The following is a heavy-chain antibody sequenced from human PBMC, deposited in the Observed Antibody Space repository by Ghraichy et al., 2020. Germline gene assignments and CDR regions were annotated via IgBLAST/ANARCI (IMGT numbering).Heavy chain of an antibody. V-gene: IGHV3-23*01. CDR2: ISGFGVDT. CDR1: GFIFTDYA. Sequence: GGSLRLSCEASGFIFTDYAMTWVRQVPGKGLEWVSTISGFGVDTFYADSVKGRFTVSRDISKTTLYLQMNSLRVDDTAVYYCTKAQGYFDYWGPGALVTVSS. CDR3: TKAQGYFDY. J-gene: IGHJ4*02.